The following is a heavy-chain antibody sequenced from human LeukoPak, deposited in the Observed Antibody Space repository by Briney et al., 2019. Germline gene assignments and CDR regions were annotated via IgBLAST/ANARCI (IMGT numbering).Heavy chain of an antibody. Sequence: PSETLSLTCTVSGGSITSSHWSWIRQSPGKGLEWIGYIHYTGSTNYNPSLKSRVTMLIDTSKNQFSLKLSSVTAADTAVYYCARGRYSAGDNWFDPWGQGTLVTVSS. J-gene: IGHJ5*02. D-gene: IGHD3-9*01. V-gene: IGHV4-59*01. CDR3: ARGRYSAGDNWFDP. CDR1: GGSITSSH. CDR2: IHYTGST.